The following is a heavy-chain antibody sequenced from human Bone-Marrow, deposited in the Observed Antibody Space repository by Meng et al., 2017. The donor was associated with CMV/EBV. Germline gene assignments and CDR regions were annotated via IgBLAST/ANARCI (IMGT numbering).Heavy chain of an antibody. V-gene: IGHV4-39*07. Sequence: SETLSLTCTVSGGSIPRSSHYWGWIRQRPGKGLEWIGNIYYSGSTYYNPSLKSRVTMSILTSKNQFSLKVTSVTAADTAVYYCARLRVVPTTTDYYDLGGPGKLVNVAS. CDR1: GGSIPRSSHY. J-gene: IGHJ4*02. D-gene: IGHD2-2*01. CDR2: IYYSGST. CDR3: ARLRVVPTTTDYYDL.